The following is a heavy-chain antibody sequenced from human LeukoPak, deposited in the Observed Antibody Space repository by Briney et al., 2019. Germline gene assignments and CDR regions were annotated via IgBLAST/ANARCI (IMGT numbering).Heavy chain of an antibody. D-gene: IGHD2-2*01. J-gene: IGHJ6*02. V-gene: IGHV1-69*04. CDR2: IIPIFGIA. CDR3: ARTNIVVVPAALTNYYYYGMDV. Sequence: SVKVSCKASGGTFSSYAISSVRQAPGQGVGWMGRIIPIFGIANYAQKFQGRVTITADKSTSTAYMELSSLRSEDTAVYYCARTNIVVVPAALTNYYYYGMDVWGQGTTVTVSS. CDR1: GGTFSSYA.